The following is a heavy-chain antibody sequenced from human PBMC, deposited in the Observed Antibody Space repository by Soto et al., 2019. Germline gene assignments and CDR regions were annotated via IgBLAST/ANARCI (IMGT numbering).Heavy chain of an antibody. J-gene: IGHJ6*02. CDR2: IIPIFGTA. Sequence: SVKVSCKASGGTFSSYAISWVRQAPGQGLEWMGGIIPIFGTANYAQKFQGRVTITADESTSTAYMELRSLRSDDTAVYYCASIVATTYGMDVWGQGTTVTVSS. V-gene: IGHV1-69*13. CDR1: GGTFSSYA. D-gene: IGHD5-12*01. CDR3: ASIVATTYGMDV.